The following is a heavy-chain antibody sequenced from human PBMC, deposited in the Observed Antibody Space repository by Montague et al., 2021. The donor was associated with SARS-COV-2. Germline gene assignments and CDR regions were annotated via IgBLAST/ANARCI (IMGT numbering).Heavy chain of an antibody. Sequence: SETLSLTCTVSGGSISSYYWNWFRQSPGKGLEWIGYINSNGGTNDNPSLRSRLTMSVDTSKNQFSLQLRSMTPADTAVYFCARATSVRGAVSWFDPWGQGILVTVS. J-gene: IGHJ5*02. CDR1: GGSISSYY. CDR3: ARATSVRGAVSWFDP. D-gene: IGHD3-10*01. V-gene: IGHV4-59*01. CDR2: INSNGGT.